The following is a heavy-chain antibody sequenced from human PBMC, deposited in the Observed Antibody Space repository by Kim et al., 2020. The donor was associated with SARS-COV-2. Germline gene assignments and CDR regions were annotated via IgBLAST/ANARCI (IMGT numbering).Heavy chain of an antibody. Sequence: GGSLRLSCAASHFSVSSNYMTWVRQAPGKGLEWVSVIYPDDSTYYADSVKGRFTISRDNSKSTLYLQMNSLRADDTAVYHCARVRHTGDNDNWPEVFDYWGQGTLVTVSS. CDR3: ARVRHTGDNDNWPEVFDY. CDR2: IYPDDST. D-gene: IGHD1-1*01. CDR1: HFSVSSNY. V-gene: IGHV3-53*01. J-gene: IGHJ4*02.